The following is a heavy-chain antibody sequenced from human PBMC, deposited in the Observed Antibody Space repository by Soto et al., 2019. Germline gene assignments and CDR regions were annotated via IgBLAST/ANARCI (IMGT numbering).Heavy chain of an antibody. D-gene: IGHD6-19*01. CDR2: IYYSGST. V-gene: IGHV4-30-4*01. Sequence: QVQLQESGPGLVKPSQTLSLTCTVSGGSISSGDYYWSWIRQPPGKGLEWIGYIYYSGSTYYNPSLKSRVTISVDPSKNQFSLKLSSVTAADTAVYYCARGIAVAGTDEYFQHWGQGTLVTVSS. CDR1: GGSISSGDYY. CDR3: ARGIAVAGTDEYFQH. J-gene: IGHJ1*01.